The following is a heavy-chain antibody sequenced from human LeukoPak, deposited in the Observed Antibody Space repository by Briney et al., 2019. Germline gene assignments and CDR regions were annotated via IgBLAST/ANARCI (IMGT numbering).Heavy chain of an antibody. J-gene: IGHJ4*02. CDR1: GFTFSSYG. D-gene: IGHD3-10*01. V-gene: IGHV3-30*18. CDR3: AKAELLWFGELSFDY. Sequence: PGRSLRLSCAASGFTFSSYGMHWVRQAPGKGLEWTAVISYDGSNKYYADSVKGRFTISRDNSKNTLYLQMNSLRAEDTAVYYCAKAELLWFGELSFDYWGQGTLVTVSS. CDR2: ISYDGSNK.